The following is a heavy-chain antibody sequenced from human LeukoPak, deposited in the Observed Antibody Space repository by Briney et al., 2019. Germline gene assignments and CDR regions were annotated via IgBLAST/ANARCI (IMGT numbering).Heavy chain of an antibody. V-gene: IGHV4-34*01. Sequence: SETLSLTCTVSGGSISSYYWSWIRQPPGKGLEWIGEINHSGSTNYNPSLKSRVTISVDTSKNQFSLKLSSVTAADTAVYYCARVPSYDYVWGSYRWGAFDIWGQGTMVTVSS. CDR2: INHSGST. D-gene: IGHD3-16*02. J-gene: IGHJ3*02. CDR3: ARVPSYDYVWGSYRWGAFDI. CDR1: GGSISSYY.